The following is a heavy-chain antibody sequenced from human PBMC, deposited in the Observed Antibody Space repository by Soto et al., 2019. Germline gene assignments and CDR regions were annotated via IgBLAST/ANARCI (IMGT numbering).Heavy chain of an antibody. J-gene: IGHJ5*02. CDR3: ARDLTSESIQASRLSDWFDP. CDR2: INPSGGST. Sequence: QVQLVQSGAEVKKPGASVKVSCKASGYTFTNYYMHWVRQAPGQGLEWMGIINPSGGSTSHAKKSQGRLTMTRDTSTSTVYIELSSLGSDDTAVYFCARDLTSESIQASRLSDWFDPWGQGTLVTVSS. D-gene: IGHD5-18*01. CDR1: GYTFTNYY. V-gene: IGHV1-46*01.